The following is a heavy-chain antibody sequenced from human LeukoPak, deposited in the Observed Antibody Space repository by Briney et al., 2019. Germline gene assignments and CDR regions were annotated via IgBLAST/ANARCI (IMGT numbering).Heavy chain of an antibody. CDR1: GGSISSSSYY. CDR3: AREFGVVIPSDY. Sequence: PSETLSLTCTVSGGSISSSSYYWGWIRQPPGKGLEWIGSIYYSGSTYYNPSLKSRVTISVDTPKNQFSLKLSSVTAADTAVYYCAREFGVVIPSDYWGQGTLVTVSS. V-gene: IGHV4-39*02. D-gene: IGHD3-3*01. J-gene: IGHJ4*02. CDR2: IYYSGST.